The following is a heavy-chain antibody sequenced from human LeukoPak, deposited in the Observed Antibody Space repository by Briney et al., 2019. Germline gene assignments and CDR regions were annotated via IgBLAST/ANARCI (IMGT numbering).Heavy chain of an antibody. V-gene: IGHV3-23*01. CDR3: AKINGGIAAAGYFDS. J-gene: IGHJ4*02. CDR2: ISDSGGST. D-gene: IGHD6-13*01. CDR1: GFAFSSYG. Sequence: PGGSLRLSCAASGFAFSSYGMTWVRQAPGKGLEWVSGISDSGGSTYYAASVKGRFTISRDNSKNTLFLQMNSLRAEDTAVYYCAKINGGIAAAGYFDSWGQGTLVTVSS.